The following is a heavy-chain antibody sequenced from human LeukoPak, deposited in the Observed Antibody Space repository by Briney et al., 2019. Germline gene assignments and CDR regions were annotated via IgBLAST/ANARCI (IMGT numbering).Heavy chain of an antibody. CDR3: ARVGAYSSSWNGKFFDY. Sequence: SETLSLTCTVSGGSISSGDYYWSWIRQPPGKGLEWIGYIYYSGSTYYNPSLKSRVTISVDTSKNQFSLKLSSVTAADTAVYYCARVGAYSSSWNGKFFDYWGQGTLVTVSS. J-gene: IGHJ4*02. V-gene: IGHV4-30-4*01. CDR1: GGSISSGDYY. CDR2: IYYSGST. D-gene: IGHD6-13*01.